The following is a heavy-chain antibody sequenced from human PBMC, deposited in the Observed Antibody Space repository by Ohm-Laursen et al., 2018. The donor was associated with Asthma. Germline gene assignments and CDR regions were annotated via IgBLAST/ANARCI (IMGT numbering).Heavy chain of an antibody. J-gene: IGHJ6*02. CDR1: GFTFSSNS. D-gene: IGHD1-26*01. Sequence: SLRLSCAASGFTFSSNSMHWVRQAPGKGLEWVAVISNDGSKKYYADSVKGRFTISRDNSKNTLYLQMNSLRAEDTAVYYCAKDLEVGATGGGMDVWGQGTTVTVSS. CDR2: ISNDGSKK. CDR3: AKDLEVGATGGGMDV. V-gene: IGHV3-30*04.